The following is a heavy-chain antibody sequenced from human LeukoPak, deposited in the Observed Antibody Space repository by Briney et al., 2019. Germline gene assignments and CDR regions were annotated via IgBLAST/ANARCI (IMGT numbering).Heavy chain of an antibody. Sequence: SETLSLTCTVSGGSISSYYWSWIRQPPGKGLEWIGYIYYSGSTNYNPSLKSRVTISVDTSKNQFSPKLSSVTAADTAVYYCARHQRWLQLYDYWGQGTLVTVSS. CDR1: GGSISSYY. CDR2: IYYSGST. D-gene: IGHD5-24*01. J-gene: IGHJ4*02. V-gene: IGHV4-59*01. CDR3: ARHQRWLQLYDY.